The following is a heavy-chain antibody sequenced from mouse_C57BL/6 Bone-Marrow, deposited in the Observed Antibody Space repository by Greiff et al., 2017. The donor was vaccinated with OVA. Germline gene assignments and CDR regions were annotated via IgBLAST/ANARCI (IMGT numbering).Heavy chain of an antibody. CDR3: ARWGYGNRARLDY. CDR2: IYIGNGYT. Sequence: EVKVVESGAELVRPGSSVKMSCKTSGYTFTSYGINWVKQRPGQGLEWIGYIYIGNGYTEYNEKFKGKATLTSDTSSSTAYMQLSSLTSEDSAIYFCARWGYGNRARLDYWGQGTTLTVSS. J-gene: IGHJ2*01. V-gene: IGHV1-58*01. CDR1: GYTFTSYG. D-gene: IGHD2-1*01.